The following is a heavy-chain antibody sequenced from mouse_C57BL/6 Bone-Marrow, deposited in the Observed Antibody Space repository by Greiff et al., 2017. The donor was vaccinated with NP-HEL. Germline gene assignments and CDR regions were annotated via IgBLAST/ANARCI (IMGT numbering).Heavy chain of an antibody. Sequence: DVQLQESGTVLARPGASVKMSCKTSGYTFTSYWMHWVKQRPGQGLEWIGAIYPGNSHTSYNQKFKGKAKLTAVTSASTAYMELSSLTNEDSAVYYCTLPNWDAMDYWGQGTSVTVSS. CDR2: IYPGNSHT. D-gene: IGHD4-1*01. CDR3: TLPNWDAMDY. J-gene: IGHJ4*01. V-gene: IGHV1-5*01. CDR1: GYTFTSYW.